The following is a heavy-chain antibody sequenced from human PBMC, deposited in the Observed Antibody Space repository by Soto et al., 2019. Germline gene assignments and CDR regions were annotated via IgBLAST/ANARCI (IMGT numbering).Heavy chain of an antibody. CDR2: ITHDGVTT. CDR3: AKDREDTTMTFDN. D-gene: IGHD5-18*01. CDR1: GFSFSSHG. V-gene: IGHV3-30*18. Sequence: QVDLVESGGGVVQPGRPLRLSCAASGFSFSSHGMHWVRQGPGKGLEWLAVITHDGVTTYYADSVKGRFSVSRDNAKNTLSLQMTSLGAEDPAQYYCAKDREDTTMTFDNWGQGTLVTVSS. J-gene: IGHJ4*02.